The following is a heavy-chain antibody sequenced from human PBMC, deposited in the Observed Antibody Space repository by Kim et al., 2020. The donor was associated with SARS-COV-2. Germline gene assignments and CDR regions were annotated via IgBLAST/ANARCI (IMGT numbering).Heavy chain of an antibody. D-gene: IGHD3-3*01. V-gene: IGHV4-61*01. Sequence: SETLSLTCTVSGGSVSSGSYYWSWIRQPPGKGLEWIGYIYYSGSTNYNPSLKSRVTISVDTSKNQFSLKLSSVTAADTAVYYCAREGVRGDFWNWGQGTLVTVSS. CDR1: GGSVSSGSYY. CDR2: IYYSGST. J-gene: IGHJ4*02. CDR3: AREGVRGDFWN.